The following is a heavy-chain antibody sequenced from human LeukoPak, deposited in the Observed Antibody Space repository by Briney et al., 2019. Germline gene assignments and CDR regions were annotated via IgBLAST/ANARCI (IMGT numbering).Heavy chain of an antibody. CDR2: ISYDGSNK. CDR3: AKDQGVLMVYAISSMDV. Sequence: GGSLRLSCAASGFTFSSYGMHWVRQAPGKGLEWVAVISYDGSNKYYADSVKGRFTISRDNSKNTLYLQMNSLRAEDTAVYYCAKDQGVLMVYAISSMDVWGQGTTVTVSS. V-gene: IGHV3-30*18. J-gene: IGHJ6*02. CDR1: GFTFSSYG. D-gene: IGHD2-8*01.